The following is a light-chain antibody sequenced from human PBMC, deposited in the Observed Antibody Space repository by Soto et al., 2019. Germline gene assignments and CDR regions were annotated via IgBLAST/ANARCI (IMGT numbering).Light chain of an antibody. V-gene: IGKV2-30*01. CDR1: QNLLYSDGNTY. CDR3: MQATPWPYT. CDR2: KVS. Sequence: DAVMTQSPLSLPVTLGQPASISCKSSQNLLYSDGNTYLNWFQQRPGQSPRRLIAKVSNRDSGVPDRFSGSGSGSDFTLKIIRVEAEDVGVYYCMQATPWPYTFGQGTKLEIK. J-gene: IGKJ2*01.